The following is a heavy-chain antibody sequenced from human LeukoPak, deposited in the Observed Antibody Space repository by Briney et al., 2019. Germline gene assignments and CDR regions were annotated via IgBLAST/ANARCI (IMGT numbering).Heavy chain of an antibody. CDR3: ARGLMATINYFDY. D-gene: IGHD5-24*01. CDR1: GGSISSYY. J-gene: IGHJ4*02. Sequence: SETLSLTCTVSGGSISSYYWNWIRQPPGKGLEWIGYIYYSGSTNYNPSLKSRVTISVDTSKNQFSLKLSSVTAADTAVYYCARGLMATINYFDYWGQGTLVTVSS. CDR2: IYYSGST. V-gene: IGHV4-59*01.